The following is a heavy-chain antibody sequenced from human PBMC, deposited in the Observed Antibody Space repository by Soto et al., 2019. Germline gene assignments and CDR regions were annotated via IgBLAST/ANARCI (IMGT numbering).Heavy chain of an antibody. CDR1: GGSFSGFY. V-gene: IGHV4-59*08. Sequence: SETLSLTCAVYGGSFSGFYWSWIRQPPGKGLEWIGYISNSGSTNSNPSLKSRVTISLDTSTTQFSLKLTSVTAADTAVYYCAKLGGKGVWGSGIQYSYYYMDVWGKGTTVTVSS. CDR2: ISNSGST. J-gene: IGHJ6*03. D-gene: IGHD3-10*01. CDR3: AKLGGKGVWGSGIQYSYYYMDV.